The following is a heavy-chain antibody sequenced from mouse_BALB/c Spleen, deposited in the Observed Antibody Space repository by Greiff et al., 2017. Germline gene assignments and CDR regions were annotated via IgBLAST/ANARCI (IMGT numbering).Heavy chain of an antibody. CDR3: ARGNYGSLAY. J-gene: IGHJ3*01. CDR1: GFNIKDTY. V-gene: IGHV14-3*02. Sequence: EVKLVESGAELVKPGASVKLSCTASGFNIKDTYMHWVKQRPEQGLEWIGRIDPANGNTKYDPKFQGKATITADTSSNTAYLQLSSLTSEDTAVYYCARGNYGSLAYWGQGTLVTVSA. D-gene: IGHD1-2*01. CDR2: IDPANGNT.